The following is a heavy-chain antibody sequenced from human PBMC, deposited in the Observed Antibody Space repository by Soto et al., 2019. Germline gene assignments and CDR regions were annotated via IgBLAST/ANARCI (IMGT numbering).Heavy chain of an antibody. CDR2: IRGSGGST. V-gene: IGHV3-23*01. CDR1: GFTFSSYA. Sequence: EVQLLESGGGLVQPGGSLRLSCAASGFTFSSYAMSWVRQAPGKGLEWVSAIRGSGGSTYYADSGKGRFTISRDNSKNTLYLQMNSLRAEDTAVYYCAKGIRGVITAFDYWGQGTLVTVSS. D-gene: IGHD3-10*01. J-gene: IGHJ4*02. CDR3: AKGIRGVITAFDY.